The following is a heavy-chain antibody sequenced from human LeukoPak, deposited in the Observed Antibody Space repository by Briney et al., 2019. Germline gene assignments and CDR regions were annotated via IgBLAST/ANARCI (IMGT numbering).Heavy chain of an antibody. D-gene: IGHD3-9*01. J-gene: IGHJ4*02. CDR3: ARGDYDILTGYSTPADDY. CDR2: INHSGST. V-gene: IGHV4-34*01. CDR1: GGSFSGYY. Sequence: PSETLSLTCAVYGGSFSGYYWSWIRQPPGKGLGWIGEINHSGSTNYNPSLKSRVTISVDTSKNQFSLKLSSVTAADTAVYYCARGDYDILTGYSTPADDYWGQGTLVTVSS.